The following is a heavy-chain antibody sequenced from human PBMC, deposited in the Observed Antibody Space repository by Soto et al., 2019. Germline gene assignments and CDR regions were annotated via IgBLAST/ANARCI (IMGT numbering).Heavy chain of an antibody. CDR2: IYESGST. CDR1: GDSISGYY. Sequence: PSETLSLTCTVSGDSISGYYWGWIRQSPGRGLEWIGYIYESGSTNFNPSLKSRVTMSIDTSKSQFSLKLSPVTVADTAVYYCARCGRSGYNYNYGMDVWGQGTTVTVSS. J-gene: IGHJ6*02. CDR3: ARCGRSGYNYNYGMDV. D-gene: IGHD3-3*01. V-gene: IGHV4-59*01.